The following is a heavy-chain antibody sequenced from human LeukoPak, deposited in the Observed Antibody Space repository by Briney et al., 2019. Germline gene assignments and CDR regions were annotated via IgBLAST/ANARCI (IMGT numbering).Heavy chain of an antibody. D-gene: IGHD5-24*01. CDR1: GFTFSSYW. CDR2: ITSDGTST. CDR3: ARVAGTYQASRCDY. J-gene: IGHJ4*02. V-gene: IGHV3-74*01. Sequence: PGGSLRLSCAASGFTFSSYWMHWVRQAPGQGLVWVSRITSDGTSTAYADSVKGRFTIPRDNAKNTLYLQMNSLRAEDTAVYYCARVAGTYQASRCDYWGQGALVTVSS.